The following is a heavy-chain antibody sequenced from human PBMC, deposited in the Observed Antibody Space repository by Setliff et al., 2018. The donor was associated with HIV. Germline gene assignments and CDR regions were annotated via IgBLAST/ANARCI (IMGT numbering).Heavy chain of an antibody. CDR1: GGSISSSSYY. CDR3: AREYKHYYYGMDV. V-gene: IGHV4-39*07. D-gene: IGHD1-1*01. J-gene: IGHJ6*02. Sequence: SETLSLTCIVSGGSISSSSYYWGWIRQPPGKGLEWIGTVYYSGSTYYNPSLKSRVTISVDTSENQFSLRLSSVTAADTAVYYCAREYKHYYYGMDVWGQGTTVTVSS. CDR2: VYYSGST.